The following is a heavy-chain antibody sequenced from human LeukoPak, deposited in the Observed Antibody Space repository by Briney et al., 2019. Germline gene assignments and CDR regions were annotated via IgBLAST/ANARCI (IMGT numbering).Heavy chain of an antibody. V-gene: IGHV1-46*01. Sequence: ASVKVSCKASGYTFTSYYMHWVRQAPGQGLEWMGIINPSGGSTSYAQKFQGRVTMTRDMSTSTVYMELSSLRSEDTAVYYCARAEIVVVVAATRVGFDPWGQGTLVTVSS. D-gene: IGHD2-15*01. CDR3: ARAEIVVVVAATRVGFDP. CDR2: INPSGGST. J-gene: IGHJ5*02. CDR1: GYTFTSYY.